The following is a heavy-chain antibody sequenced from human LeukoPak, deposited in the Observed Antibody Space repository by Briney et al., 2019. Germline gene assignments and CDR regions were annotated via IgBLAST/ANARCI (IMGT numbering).Heavy chain of an antibody. Sequence: GGSLRLSCAASGFTFSNYALTWVRQAPGKGLEWVSAIAFSGSTYYADSVKGRFTISRDDSKNTLYLQMNSLRAEDTAVYYCASSLHCSSTSCPEYFQHWGQGTLVTVSS. CDR3: ASSLHCSSTSCPEYFQH. J-gene: IGHJ1*01. CDR2: IAFSGST. V-gene: IGHV3-23*01. D-gene: IGHD2-2*01. CDR1: GFTFSNYA.